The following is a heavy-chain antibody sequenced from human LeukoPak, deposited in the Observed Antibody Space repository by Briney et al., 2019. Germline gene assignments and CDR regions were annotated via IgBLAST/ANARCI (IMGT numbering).Heavy chain of an antibody. CDR3: ARDDFWSGYSAYYFDY. CDR1: GGTFSSYA. V-gene: IGHV1-69*13. D-gene: IGHD3-3*01. Sequence: ASVKLSCKASGGTFSSYAISWVRQAPGQGLEWMGGIIPIFGTANYAQKFQGRVTITADESTSTAYMELSSLRSEDTAVYYCARDDFWSGYSAYYFDYWGQGTLVTVSS. J-gene: IGHJ4*02. CDR2: IIPIFGTA.